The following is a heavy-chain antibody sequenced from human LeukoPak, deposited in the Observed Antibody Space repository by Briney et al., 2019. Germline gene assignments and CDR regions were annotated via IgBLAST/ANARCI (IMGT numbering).Heavy chain of an antibody. CDR1: GFTFSSYW. V-gene: IGHV3-23*01. CDR2: ISGSGGST. D-gene: IGHD6-13*01. Sequence: GGSLRLSCAASGFTFSSYWMSWVRQAPGKGLEWVSAISGSGGSTYYADSVKGRFTISRDNSKNTLYLQMNSLRAEDTAVYYCAKRLAAAGTRSVDYWGQGTLVTVSS. J-gene: IGHJ4*02. CDR3: AKRLAAAGTRSVDY.